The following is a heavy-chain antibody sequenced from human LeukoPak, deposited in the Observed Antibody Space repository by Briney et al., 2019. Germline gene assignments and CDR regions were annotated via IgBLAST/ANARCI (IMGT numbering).Heavy chain of an antibody. Sequence: PSETLSLTCTVSGGSISRYYWAWIRQPPGKGLEWIGYIHNSGRTNYNPSLKSRVTISVDTSKNQFFLNLSSVTAADTAVYYCATAEAVAGTNDAFDIWGQGTMVTVST. CDR3: ATAEAVAGTNDAFDI. V-gene: IGHV4-59*08. J-gene: IGHJ3*02. D-gene: IGHD6-19*01. CDR2: IHNSGRT. CDR1: GGSISRYY.